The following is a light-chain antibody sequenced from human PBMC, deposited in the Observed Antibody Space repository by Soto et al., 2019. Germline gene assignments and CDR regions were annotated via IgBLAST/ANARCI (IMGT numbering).Light chain of an antibody. CDR1: SGSIASDY. CDR2: GDS. V-gene: IGLV6-57*04. J-gene: IGLJ2*01. CDR3: QSVDGKYVV. Sequence: NFMLTQPHSVSESPGQTVTISCTRSSGSIASDYVQWYQQRPGSAPINVIFGDSQRPSGVPDRFSGSIDSSSNSASLTISRLTTEDAADYYCQSVDGKYVVFGGGTKVTVL.